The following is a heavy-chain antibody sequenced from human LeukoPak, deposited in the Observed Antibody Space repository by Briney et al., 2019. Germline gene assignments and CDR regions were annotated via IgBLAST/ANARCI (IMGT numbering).Heavy chain of an antibody. V-gene: IGHV4-30-2*01. CDR1: GGSISSGGYS. J-gene: IGHJ6*04. Sequence: TSQTLSLTCAVSGGSISSGGYSWSWIRQPPGKGLEWIGYIYHSGSTYYNPSLKSRVTISVDRSKNQFSLKPSFVTAADTAVYYCVRGGAVPAANPLHYYYYGMDVWGKGTRSPSPQ. CDR3: VRGGAVPAANPLHYYYYGMDV. CDR2: IYHSGST. D-gene: IGHD2-2*01.